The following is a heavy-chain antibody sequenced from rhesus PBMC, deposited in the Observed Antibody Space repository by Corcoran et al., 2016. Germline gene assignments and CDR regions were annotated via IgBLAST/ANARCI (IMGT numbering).Heavy chain of an antibody. V-gene: IGHV3S5*01. CDR2: ISYTGRSK. Sequence: EVQLVETGGGLVQPGGSLRLSCAASGFTFSSYGMRWVRQAPGQGLVWVSGISYTGRSKKEADYVKGRFTISRDNSKNTRSLLLEILRLEDPAVYYWAKARYSGSYAVDYWGQGVLVTVSS. CDR1: GFTFSSYG. D-gene: IGHD1-44*02. J-gene: IGHJ4*01. CDR3: AKARYSGSYAVDY.